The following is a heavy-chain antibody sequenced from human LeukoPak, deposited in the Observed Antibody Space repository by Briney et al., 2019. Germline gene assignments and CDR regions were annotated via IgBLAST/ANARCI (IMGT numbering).Heavy chain of an antibody. CDR2: ISGSGGST. Sequence: GGSLRLSCAASGFTFSSYAMSWVRQAPGKGLEWVSDISGSGGSTYYAASVKGRFTISRDNSKNTLYLQMNSLRAEDTAVYYCAKGRITMVRGVADYWGQGTLVTVSS. V-gene: IGHV3-23*01. CDR3: AKGRITMVRGVADY. CDR1: GFTFSSYA. D-gene: IGHD3-10*01. J-gene: IGHJ4*02.